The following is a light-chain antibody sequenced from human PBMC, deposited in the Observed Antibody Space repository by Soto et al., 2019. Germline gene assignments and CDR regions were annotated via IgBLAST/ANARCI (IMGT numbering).Light chain of an antibody. CDR2: GAS. J-gene: IGKJ1*01. Sequence: EIVLTQSPGTLSLSPGERATLSCRASQSVSSSHLAWYQQKPGQAPRLLIFGASSRATGIPDRFGGSGSVTDFILTISALETEDFGVYFCQQYGSSPRTFGQGLKVEIK. CDR1: QSVSSSH. CDR3: QQYGSSPRT. V-gene: IGKV3-20*01.